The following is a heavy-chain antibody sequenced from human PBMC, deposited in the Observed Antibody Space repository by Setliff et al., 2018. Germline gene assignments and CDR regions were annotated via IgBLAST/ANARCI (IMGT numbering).Heavy chain of an antibody. V-gene: IGHV1-3*01. CDR1: GYTFTTYD. J-gene: IGHJ4*02. Sequence: ASVKVSCKASGYTFTTYDLHWVRQAPGQRPEWMGWINPGNGNTKYSPKFQDRVTISRATSASTGYMELTSLTSDDTAVYYCARAGLAAAGRKGVFDHWGQGTLVTVSS. D-gene: IGHD6-25*01. CDR2: INPGNGNT. CDR3: ARAGLAAAGRKGVFDH.